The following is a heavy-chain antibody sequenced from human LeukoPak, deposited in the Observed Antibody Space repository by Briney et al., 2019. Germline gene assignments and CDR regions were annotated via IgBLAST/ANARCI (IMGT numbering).Heavy chain of an antibody. Sequence: ASMKVSCKVSGYTLTELSMHWVRQAPGKGLEWMGGFDPEDGETIYAQKFQGRVTMTEDTSTDTAYMELRSLRSDDTAVYYCARYCSSTSCRGWWFDPWGQGTLVTVSS. D-gene: IGHD2-2*01. CDR2: FDPEDGET. CDR1: GYTLTELS. J-gene: IGHJ5*02. V-gene: IGHV1-24*01. CDR3: ARYCSSTSCRGWWFDP.